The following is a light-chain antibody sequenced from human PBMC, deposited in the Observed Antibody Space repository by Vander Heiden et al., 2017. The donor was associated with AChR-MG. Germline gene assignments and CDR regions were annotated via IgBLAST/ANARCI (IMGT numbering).Light chain of an antibody. V-gene: IGLV3-25*03. CDR1: RLPNEY. Sequence: SYELTQSPSVSVSPGQTARITCPGERLPNEYTHWYQQKSGQAPLLLILKDSESPSGIPERFSGSSSGKTVTLTISGVEAEDEADYYCQSADSSGTYWVFGGGTKLTVL. CDR2: KDS. J-gene: IGLJ3*02. CDR3: QSADSSGTYWV.